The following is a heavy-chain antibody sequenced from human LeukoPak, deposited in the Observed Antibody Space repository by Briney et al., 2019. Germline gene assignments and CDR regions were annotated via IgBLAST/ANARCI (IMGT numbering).Heavy chain of an antibody. CDR3: TRDYSWFGELYFDY. V-gene: IGHV3-49*04. CDR2: IRSKAYGGTT. CDR1: GFNFGDYD. J-gene: IGHJ4*02. Sequence: PGGSLRLSCTASGFNFGDYDMSWVRQAPGKGLEWVGFIRSKAYGGTTEYAASVKGRFTILRDDSKSIAYLQMNSPKTEDTAVYYCTRDYSWFGELYFDYWGQGTLVTVSS. D-gene: IGHD3-10*01.